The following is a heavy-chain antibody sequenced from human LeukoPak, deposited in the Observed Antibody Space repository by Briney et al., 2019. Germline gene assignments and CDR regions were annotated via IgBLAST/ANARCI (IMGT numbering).Heavy chain of an antibody. CDR1: GGSISSGDYY. J-gene: IGHJ4*02. D-gene: IGHD6-19*01. Sequence: PSQTLSLTCTVSGGSISSGDYYWSWIRQPPGKGLEWIGYIYYSGSTYYNPSLKSRVTISVDTPKNQFSLKLSSVTAADTAVYYCARGDGIAVAGTWEYYFDYWGQGTLVTVSS. CDR2: IYYSGST. CDR3: ARGDGIAVAGTWEYYFDY. V-gene: IGHV4-30-4*08.